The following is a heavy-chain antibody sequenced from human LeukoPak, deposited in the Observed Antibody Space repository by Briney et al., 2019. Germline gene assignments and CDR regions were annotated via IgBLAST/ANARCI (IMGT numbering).Heavy chain of an antibody. D-gene: IGHD6-6*01. CDR2: INHNGNVN. CDR1: GFTFSSYW. V-gene: IGHV3-7*01. Sequence: GGSLRLSCAASGFTFSSYWMNWARQAPGKGLEGVASINHNGNVNYYVDSVKGRFTISRDNAKNSLYLQMNSLRAEDTAVYYCARGHHSYSSSSQPILGYYGMDVWGQGTTVTVSS. CDR3: ARGHHSYSSSSQPILGYYGMDV. J-gene: IGHJ6*02.